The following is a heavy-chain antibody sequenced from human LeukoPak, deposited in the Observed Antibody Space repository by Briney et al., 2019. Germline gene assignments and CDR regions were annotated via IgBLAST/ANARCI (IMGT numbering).Heavy chain of an antibody. D-gene: IGHD5-12*01. CDR3: ARAQGTVAIDY. V-gene: IGHV4-34*01. CDR2: INHSGST. CDR1: GETFSGYY. Sequence: SETLSLTCAVYGETFSGYYWSWIRQPPGKGLEWIGEINHSGSTNYNPSLKSRVTMSVDTPKNQFSLKMTSVTAADTAVYYCARAQGTVAIDYWGQGTLVTVSS. J-gene: IGHJ4*02.